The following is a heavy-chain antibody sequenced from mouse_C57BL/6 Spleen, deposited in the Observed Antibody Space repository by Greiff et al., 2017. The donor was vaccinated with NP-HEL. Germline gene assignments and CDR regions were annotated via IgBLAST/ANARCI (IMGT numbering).Heavy chain of an antibody. D-gene: IGHD1-1*01. CDR2: IHPNSGST. CDR3: ARSGVPYGSSYPFAY. V-gene: IGHV1-64*01. J-gene: IGHJ3*01. Sequence: QVQLQQPGAELVKPGASVKLSCKAPGYTFTSYWMHWVKQRPGQGLEWIGMIHPNSGSTNYNEKFKSKATLTVDKSSSTAYMQLSSLTSEDSAVYDCARSGVPYGSSYPFAYWGQGTLVTVSA. CDR1: GYTFTSYW.